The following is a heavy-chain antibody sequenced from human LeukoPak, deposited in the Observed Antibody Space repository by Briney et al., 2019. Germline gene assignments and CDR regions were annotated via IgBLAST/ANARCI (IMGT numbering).Heavy chain of an antibody. Sequence: GASVKLSCKASGYTFTGYYLHWLRQAPGRGLEWMGRINPNSGDTKYADKFLGRVIMTRDTSTSTAYLELNGLRADDTAAYCARDMWELPSDYYYGFWGQGTLVTVSS. J-gene: IGHJ4*02. V-gene: IGHV1-2*06. CDR3: ARDMWELPSDYYYGF. CDR2: INPNSGDT. D-gene: IGHD1-26*01. CDR1: GYTFTGYY.